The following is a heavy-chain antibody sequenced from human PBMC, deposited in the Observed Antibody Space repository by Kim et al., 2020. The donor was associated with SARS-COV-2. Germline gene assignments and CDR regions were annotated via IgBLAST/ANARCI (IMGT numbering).Heavy chain of an antibody. Sequence: GGSLRLSCAASGFTFSSYSMNWVRQAPGKGLEWVSSISSSSSYIYYADSVKGRFTISRDNAKNSLYLQMNSLRAEDTAVYYCARAPQGSYRYYYYYGMDVWGQGTTVTVSS. CDR3: ARAPQGSYRYYYYYGMDV. J-gene: IGHJ6*02. CDR1: GFTFSSYS. CDR2: ISSSSSYI. D-gene: IGHD1-26*01. V-gene: IGHV3-21*01.